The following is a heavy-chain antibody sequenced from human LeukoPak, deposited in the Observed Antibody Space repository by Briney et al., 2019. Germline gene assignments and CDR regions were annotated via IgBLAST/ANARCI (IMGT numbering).Heavy chain of an antibody. Sequence: PGGSLRLSCAATGFTFSSYGMHWVRQAPGKGLEWVALIWYDGSKEKYVDSVKGRFTISRDNSRNTLYLQMNSLRAEDTAVYHCAEGNAGGVDWYFDLWGRGTLVTVAS. CDR2: IWYDGSKE. J-gene: IGHJ2*01. V-gene: IGHV3-33*01. CDR3: AEGNAGGVDWYFDL. CDR1: GFTFSSYG. D-gene: IGHD2-21*01.